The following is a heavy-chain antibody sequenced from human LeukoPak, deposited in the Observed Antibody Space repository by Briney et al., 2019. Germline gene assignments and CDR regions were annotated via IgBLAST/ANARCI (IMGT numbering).Heavy chain of an antibody. Sequence: PSETLSLTCTVSGGSISNYYWTWIRQPPGKGLEWVGYIYNSGNTNHNPSLKGRLTISVDTSKSQFSLKLSSVTAADTAVYYCACLSSNGRRAFDIWGQGTMVTVSS. V-gene: IGHV4-59*08. CDR2: IYNSGNT. J-gene: IGHJ3*02. CDR3: ACLSSNGRRAFDI. CDR1: GGSISNYY. D-gene: IGHD2-8*01.